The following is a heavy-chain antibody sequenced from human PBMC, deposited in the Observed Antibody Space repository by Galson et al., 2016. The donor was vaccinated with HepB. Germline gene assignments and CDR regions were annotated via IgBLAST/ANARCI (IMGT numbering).Heavy chain of an antibody. V-gene: IGHV3-9*01. CDR1: GLTFSNYE. D-gene: IGHD1-14*01. CDR2: IGWNSGNS. Sequence: SLRLSCAASGLTFSNYEMSWVRQVPGKGLQWVSGIGWNSGNSAYEDSVKGRFTISRDNGKSSLYLQMDSLRAEDTAVYYCVKATLASVTGRDAFDLWGQGTMVTVSS. CDR3: VKATLASVTGRDAFDL. J-gene: IGHJ3*01.